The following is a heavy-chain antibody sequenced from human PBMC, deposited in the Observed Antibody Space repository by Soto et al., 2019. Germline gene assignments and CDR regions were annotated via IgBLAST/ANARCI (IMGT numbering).Heavy chain of an antibody. D-gene: IGHD1-26*01. CDR2: INPGNGNI. J-gene: IGHJ4*02. CDR3: ASLSNSLRYIDY. CDR1: GYTFTNFA. Sequence: ASVKVSCKASGYTFTNFAIHWLRQAPGQRLEWMAWINPGNGNIKYSQKFQGRVTITGDTSAITAHMELSSLRSEDTAVYYCASLSNSLRYIDYWGQGTLVTVSS. V-gene: IGHV1-3*01.